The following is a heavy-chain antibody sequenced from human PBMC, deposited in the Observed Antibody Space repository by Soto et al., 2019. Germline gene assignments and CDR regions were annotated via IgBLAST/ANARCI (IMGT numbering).Heavy chain of an antibody. D-gene: IGHD3-10*01. CDR1: GFTFSSYS. CDR2: ISGSSNTI. Sequence: GGSLRLSCAASGFTFSSYSMNWVRQAPGKGLEWVSYISGSSNTIHYADSVKGRFTISRDNAKNSLYLQMNSLRDEDTAVYFCARKSLGSGNYFNDYWGQGTLVTVSS. CDR3: ARKSLGSGNYFNDY. J-gene: IGHJ4*02. V-gene: IGHV3-48*02.